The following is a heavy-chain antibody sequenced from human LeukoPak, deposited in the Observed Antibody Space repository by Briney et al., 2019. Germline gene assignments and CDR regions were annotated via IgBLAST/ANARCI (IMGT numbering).Heavy chain of an antibody. Sequence: RPSETLSLTCTVSGGSISSNNYYWAWVRQPPGKKLEWIGSISYSGSTYYNPSLQSRVTMSVDTSNNQFSLRLSSVTAADTAVYYCARPYTSSWYDAFDIWGQGTMVTVSS. CDR2: ISYSGST. CDR1: GGSISSNNYY. V-gene: IGHV4-39*01. CDR3: ARPYTSSWYDAFDI. D-gene: IGHD6-13*01. J-gene: IGHJ3*02.